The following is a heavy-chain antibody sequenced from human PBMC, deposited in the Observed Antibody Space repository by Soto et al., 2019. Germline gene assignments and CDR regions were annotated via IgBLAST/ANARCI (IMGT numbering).Heavy chain of an antibody. V-gene: IGHV4-59*01. Sequence: SETLSLTCSVSAGSISRYYWGWVRQSPGEGLEWIAHISYTVDASYNPSLKSRVTISLDTSKNQIALRLMSVTAADTAVYYCVGSLMSRAMESFDYWGQGTLVTVSS. CDR1: AGSISRYY. CDR3: VGSLMSRAMESFDY. D-gene: IGHD5-18*01. J-gene: IGHJ4*02. CDR2: ISYTVDA.